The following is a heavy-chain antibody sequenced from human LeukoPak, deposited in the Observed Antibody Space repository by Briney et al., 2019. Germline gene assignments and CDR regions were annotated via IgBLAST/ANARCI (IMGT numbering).Heavy chain of an antibody. CDR3: DLDIVATISGGGYYYMDV. V-gene: IGHV3-23*01. D-gene: IGHD5-12*01. CDR1: GFTFSSYG. J-gene: IGHJ6*03. CDR2: ISGSGGST. Sequence: GGSLRLSCAASGFTFSSYGMSWVRQAPGKGLEWVSAISGSGGSTYYADSVKGRFTISRDNSKNTLYLQMNSLRAEDTAVYYCDLDIVATISGGGYYYMDVWGKGTTVTVSS.